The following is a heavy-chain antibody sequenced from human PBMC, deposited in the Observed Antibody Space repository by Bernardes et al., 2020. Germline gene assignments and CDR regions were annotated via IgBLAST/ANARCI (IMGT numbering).Heavy chain of an antibody. V-gene: IGHV4-59*01. CDR2: IYYIGTI. Sequence: LYLISTVSGGSISCYYCNLIRQSPGGGLQWIAYIYYIGTINYNPSLKSRVTISMNTSANQVSLQLTSVTAADTGVYYCARLPRDYGLDVWGPGTPVTVS. CDR1: GGSISCYY. J-gene: IGHJ6*02. CDR3: ARLPRDYGLDV.